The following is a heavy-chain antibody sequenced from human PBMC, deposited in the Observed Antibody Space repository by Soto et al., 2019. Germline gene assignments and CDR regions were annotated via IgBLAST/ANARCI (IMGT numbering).Heavy chain of an antibody. J-gene: IGHJ5*02. CDR3: VRIRYQLPSSVLWLDP. Sequence: SETLSLTFAVYGGFLSESYWTWIRQPPGKGLEWIGEINHVGGTNYNPSLKSRVTMSVDTSQNQFSLRLISVTAADTAMYFCVRIRYQLPSSVLWLDPWRQGTPVTVSS. V-gene: IGHV4-34*01. CDR1: GGFLSESY. CDR2: INHVGGT. D-gene: IGHD3-16*01.